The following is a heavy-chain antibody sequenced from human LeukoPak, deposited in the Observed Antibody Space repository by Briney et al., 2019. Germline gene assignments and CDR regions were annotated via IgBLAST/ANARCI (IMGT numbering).Heavy chain of an antibody. Sequence: PGGSLRLSFAASGFTFSTFGMHWVRQVPAKGLEWVAVVSNDGSNEYSADSVKGRFTISRDNSKNTLYLQMNSLRAEDTAVYYCAKSQSYQIYYYTIDVWGQGTTVTVSS. V-gene: IGHV3-30*18. J-gene: IGHJ6*02. D-gene: IGHD1-26*01. CDR3: AKSQSYQIYYYTIDV. CDR1: GFTFSTFG. CDR2: VSNDGSNE.